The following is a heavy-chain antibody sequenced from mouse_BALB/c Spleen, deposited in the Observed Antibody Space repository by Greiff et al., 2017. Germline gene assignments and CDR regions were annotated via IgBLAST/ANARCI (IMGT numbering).Heavy chain of an antibody. CDR3: ARSYYYGSSYSDY. CDR2: INPGSGGT. V-gene: IGHV1-54*01. CDR1: GYAFTNYL. Sequence: QVQLQQSGAELVRPGTSVKVSCKASGYAFTNYLIEWVKQRPGQGLEWIGVINPGSGGTNYNEKFKGKATLTADKSSSTAYMQLSSLTSDDSAVYFCARSYYYGSSYSDYWGQGTTLTVSS. J-gene: IGHJ2*01. D-gene: IGHD1-1*01.